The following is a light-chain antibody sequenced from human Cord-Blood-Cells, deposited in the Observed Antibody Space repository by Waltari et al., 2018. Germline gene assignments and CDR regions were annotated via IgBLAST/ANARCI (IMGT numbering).Light chain of an antibody. CDR3: CSYAGSSTYV. CDR1: SSDVGSYNL. J-gene: IGLJ1*01. CDR2: EGS. V-gene: IGLV2-23*01. Sequence: QSALTQPASVSGSPGQSITISCTGTSSDVGSYNLVSWYQQHPGKAPKRMIYEGSKRPSGVSNRFSGSKSGNTSSLTISGLQAEDEADYYCCSYAGSSTYVFVTGTKVTVL.